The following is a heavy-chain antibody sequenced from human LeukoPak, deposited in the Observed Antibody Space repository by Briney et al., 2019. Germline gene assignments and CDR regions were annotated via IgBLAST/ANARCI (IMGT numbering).Heavy chain of an antibody. Sequence: ASVKVSCKASGYTFTSYYMHWVRQAPGQGLEWMGIINPSGGSTSYAQKFQGRVTMTRDMSTSTAYMELRSLRSEDTAVYYCARDKEITFGGVIVMGAFDIWGQGTMVTVSS. CDR1: GYTFTSYY. D-gene: IGHD3-16*02. CDR3: ARDKEITFGGVIVMGAFDI. J-gene: IGHJ3*02. CDR2: INPSGGST. V-gene: IGHV1-46*01.